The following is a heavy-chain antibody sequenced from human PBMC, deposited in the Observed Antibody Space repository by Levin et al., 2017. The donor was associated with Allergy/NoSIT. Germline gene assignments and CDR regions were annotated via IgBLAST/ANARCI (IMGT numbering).Heavy chain of an antibody. CDR3: ARGNWLYCSGGSCLTFDY. J-gene: IGHJ4*02. D-gene: IGHD2-15*01. V-gene: IGHV3-21*01. CDR2: ISSSSSYI. CDR1: GFTFSSYS. Sequence: GGSLRLSCAASGFTFSSYSMNWVRQAPGKGLEWVSSISSSSSYIYYADSVKGRFTISRDNAKNSLYLQMNSLRAEDTAVYYCARGNWLYCSGGSCLTFDYWGQGTLVTVSS.